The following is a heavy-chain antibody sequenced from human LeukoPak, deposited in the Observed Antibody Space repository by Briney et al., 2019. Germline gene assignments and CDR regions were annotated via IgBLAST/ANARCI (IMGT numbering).Heavy chain of an antibody. J-gene: IGHJ5*02. Sequence: PGGSLRLSCTASGFVFIDYYMDWVRQAPGKGLEWIGRIRNKAYSYSTEYAASVKGRFTISRDDSKNSVNLHMNSLYTEDTAMYFCARGCLRPNGGDCREWSGGFDPWGQGTLVTVSS. CDR2: IRNKAYSYST. CDR3: ARGCLRPNGGDCREWSGGFDP. CDR1: GFVFIDYY. D-gene: IGHD2-21*02. V-gene: IGHV3-72*01.